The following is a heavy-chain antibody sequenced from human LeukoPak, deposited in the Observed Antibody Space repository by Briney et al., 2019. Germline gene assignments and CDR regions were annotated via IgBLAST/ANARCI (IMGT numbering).Heavy chain of an antibody. D-gene: IGHD3-10*01. CDR2: INAGNGNT. V-gene: IGHV1-3*01. Sequence: ASVKVSCKASGYTFTSYAMHWVRQAPGQRLEWMGWINAGNGNTKYSQKFQGRVTITRDTSASTAYTELSSLRSEDTAVYYCARSSMVRTFDYWGQGTLVTVSS. J-gene: IGHJ4*02. CDR3: ARSSMVRTFDY. CDR1: GYTFTSYA.